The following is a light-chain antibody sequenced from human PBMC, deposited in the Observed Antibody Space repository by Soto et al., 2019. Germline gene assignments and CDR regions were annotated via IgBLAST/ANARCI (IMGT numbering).Light chain of an antibody. CDR2: GSS. Sequence: VVMTQSPATLSVSPGERGILSCRASQSISSNLAWYQQKLCQAPMLLIYGSSTRATCIPAQFTGSGSVTGFTLKLSILQSEDSDFQSSQHYNNWPPGWTFGQGTKVEIK. V-gene: IGKV3-15*01. J-gene: IGKJ1*01. CDR1: QSISSN. CDR3: QHYNNWPPGWT.